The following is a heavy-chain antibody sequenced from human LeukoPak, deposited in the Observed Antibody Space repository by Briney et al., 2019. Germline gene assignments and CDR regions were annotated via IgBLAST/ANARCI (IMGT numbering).Heavy chain of an antibody. CDR2: ISPSGSTI. V-gene: IGHV3-48*01. J-gene: IGHJ6*02. Sequence: PGGSLRLSCAASGFTFSNAWMSWVRQAPGKGLEWVSYISPSGSTIYYADSVKGRFTISRDNAKNSLYLQMNSLRAEDTAMYYCARDAVAGTPRGYYGMDVWGQGTTVTVSS. CDR1: GFTFSNAW. D-gene: IGHD6-19*01. CDR3: ARDAVAGTPRGYYGMDV.